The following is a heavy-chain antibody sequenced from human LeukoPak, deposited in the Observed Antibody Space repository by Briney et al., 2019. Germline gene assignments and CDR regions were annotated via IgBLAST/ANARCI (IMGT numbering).Heavy chain of an antibody. D-gene: IGHD1-26*01. CDR3: ARGRSGSYGWFDP. J-gene: IGHJ5*02. Sequence: SETLSLTCTVSGGSISSGSYYWSWIRQPAGKGLEWIGRIYTSGSTNYKPSLKSRVTISVDTSKNQFSLKLSSVIAADTAVYYCARGRSGSYGWFDPWGQGTLVTVSS. V-gene: IGHV4-61*02. CDR2: IYTSGST. CDR1: GGSISSGSYY.